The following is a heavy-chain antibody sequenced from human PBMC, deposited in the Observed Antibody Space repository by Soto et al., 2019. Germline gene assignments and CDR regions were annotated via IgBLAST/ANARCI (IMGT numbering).Heavy chain of an antibody. CDR1: GFSLSTSGVG. Sequence: QITLKESGPTLVKPTQTLTLTCTFSGFSLSTSGVGVGWIRQPPGKALEWLALIYWDDDKRYSPSLKSRLTITKDTSKHQVVLTMPNMDPVDTATYYCALSEGLASTVVFDSWGQGTLVTVSS. CDR2: IYWDDDK. J-gene: IGHJ4*02. D-gene: IGHD2-21*01. CDR3: ALSEGLASTVVFDS. V-gene: IGHV2-5*02.